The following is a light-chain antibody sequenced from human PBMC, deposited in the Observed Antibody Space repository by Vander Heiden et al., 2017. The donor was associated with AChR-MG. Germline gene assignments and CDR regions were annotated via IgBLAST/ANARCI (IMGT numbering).Light chain of an antibody. V-gene: IGLV2-14*03. Sequence: QSALTQPASVSGSPGQSITISCTGTSSDVGGYKFVSWYQQHPGQAPRLMIFDVSDRPSGASNRFSGSKSGNTASLTISGLQAEDEADYYCSSYSSSTTLVIFGGGTKLTAL. CDR2: DVS. CDR1: SSDVGGYKF. CDR3: SSYSSSTTLVI. J-gene: IGLJ2*01.